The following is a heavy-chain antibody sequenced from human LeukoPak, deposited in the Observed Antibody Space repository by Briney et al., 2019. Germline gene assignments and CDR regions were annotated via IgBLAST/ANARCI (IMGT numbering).Heavy chain of an antibody. Sequence: GGSLRLSCAASGFTFSSYWMTWVRQAPGRGPEWVANVNRDGSETYYLDSVKGRFTISKDNAKNSLYLQMNSLRAEDTALYHCARNNGMDVWGQGTTVIVSS. CDR3: ARNNGMDV. CDR1: GFTFSSYW. CDR2: VNRDGSET. V-gene: IGHV3-7*03. J-gene: IGHJ6*02.